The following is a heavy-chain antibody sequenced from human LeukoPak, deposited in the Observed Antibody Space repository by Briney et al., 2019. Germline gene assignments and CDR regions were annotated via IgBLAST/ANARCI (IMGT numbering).Heavy chain of an antibody. J-gene: IGHJ6*02. D-gene: IGHD3-9*01. V-gene: IGHV3-30*04. CDR3: ARVGGDILSGHRTSYYYAMDV. CDR2: ISYDGSNK. Sequence: PGGSLRLSCAASGFTFTRYAMYWVRQAPGKGLEWVALISYDGSNKYYADSVKGRFTISRDNSKNTVYLQMNSPRAEDTAVYYCARVGGDILSGHRTSYYYAMDVWGQGTTVTVSS. CDR1: GFTFTRYA.